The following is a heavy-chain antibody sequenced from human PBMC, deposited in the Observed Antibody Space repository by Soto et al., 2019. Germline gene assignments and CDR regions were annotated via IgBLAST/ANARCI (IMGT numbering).Heavy chain of an antibody. J-gene: IGHJ5*02. Sequence: QVQLQESGPGLLKPSETLSLTCTVSGGSISRYFWSWIRQSPGKGLGWIGYSFYTGNTTYNPSLKSRITISIETSKSLFSVKMSSLNAADTAVYYCAHFSDLEWFDPWGQGTLVTVSS. CDR2: SFYTGNT. CDR1: GGSISRYF. D-gene: IGHD6-25*01. V-gene: IGHV4-59*01. CDR3: AHFSDLEWFDP.